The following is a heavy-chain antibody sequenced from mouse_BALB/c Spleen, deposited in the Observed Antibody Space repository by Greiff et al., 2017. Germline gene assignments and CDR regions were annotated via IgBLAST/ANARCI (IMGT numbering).Heavy chain of an antibody. CDR3: ARDYRSQFAY. J-gene: IGHJ3*01. D-gene: IGHD2-14*01. CDR2: ISSGGST. V-gene: IGHV5-6-5*01. Sequence: EVMLVESGGGLVKPGGSLKLSCAASGFTFSSYAMSWVRQTPEKRLEWVASISSGGSTYYPDSVKGRFTISRDNARNILYLQMSSLRSEDTAMYYCARDYRSQFAYWGQGTLVTVSA. CDR1: GFTFSSYA.